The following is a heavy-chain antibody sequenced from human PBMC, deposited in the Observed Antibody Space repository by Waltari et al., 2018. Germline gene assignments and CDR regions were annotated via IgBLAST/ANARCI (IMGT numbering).Heavy chain of an antibody. D-gene: IGHD3-22*01. CDR3: ARCVGDSAGYLTPNYFDY. Sequence: VQPWGSLRLSCAVSGFTFSSYWMSWVRQAPGKGLEWVANIKGDASEKYYVDSVKGRFTISRDNAKNSLYLQMNSLRADDASVYYCARCVGDSAGYLTPNYFDYWGRGTLVTVSS. V-gene: IGHV3-7*01. CDR2: IKGDASEK. CDR1: GFTFSSYW. J-gene: IGHJ4*02.